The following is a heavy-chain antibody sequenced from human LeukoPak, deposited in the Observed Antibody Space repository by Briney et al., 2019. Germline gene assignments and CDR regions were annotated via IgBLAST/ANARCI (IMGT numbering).Heavy chain of an antibody. Sequence: GGSVRVSCAASGFTFSNCAMSWVRQAPGKGLDWVSTISASRRATYYAEDSKGRFTISRDNSKNTLFLQMNSLRVEDTAVYYCAKRERGTYYFDYWGRGTLATVSA. D-gene: IGHD1-26*01. CDR3: AKRERGTYYFDY. V-gene: IGHV3-23*01. J-gene: IGHJ4*02. CDR2: ISASRRAT. CDR1: GFTFSNCA.